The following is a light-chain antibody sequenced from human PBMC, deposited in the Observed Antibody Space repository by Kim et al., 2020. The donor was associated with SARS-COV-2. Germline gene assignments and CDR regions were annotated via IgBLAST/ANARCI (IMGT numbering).Light chain of an antibody. Sequence: DIQLTQSPSSLSASIGDRVTITCQASHDIKTYLNWHQQKPGKAPKLLIYDASNLEAGVPSRFSGSGSGSDFTLTISSLQPDDYATYYWQQYDTLWTFGQGTKVDIK. CDR3: QQYDTLWT. CDR2: DAS. CDR1: HDIKTY. J-gene: IGKJ1*01. V-gene: IGKV1-33*01.